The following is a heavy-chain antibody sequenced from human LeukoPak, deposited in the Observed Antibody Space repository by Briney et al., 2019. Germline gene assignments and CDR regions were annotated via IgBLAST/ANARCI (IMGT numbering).Heavy chain of an antibody. V-gene: IGHV1-18*01. CDR2: ISAYNGNT. J-gene: IGHJ6*02. D-gene: IGHD5-24*01. Sequence: ASVKVSCKASGYTFTSYGISWVRQAPGQGLEWMGWISAYNGNTNYAQKLQGRVTMTTDTSTSTAYMELRSLRSDDTAVYYCASSRRDGYNSGEDYYYGMDVWGQGTTVTVSS. CDR3: ASSRRDGYNSGEDYYYGMDV. CDR1: GYTFTSYG.